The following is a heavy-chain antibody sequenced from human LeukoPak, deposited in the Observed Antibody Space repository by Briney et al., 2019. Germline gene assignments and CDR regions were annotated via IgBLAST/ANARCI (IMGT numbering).Heavy chain of an antibody. CDR3: ARTGDCSSTSCYLPFDY. CDR1: GFTFSSSA. CDR2: ISYDGSNK. Sequence: GGSLRLSCAASGFTFSSSAMHWVRQAPGKGLEWVAVISYDGSNKYYADSVKGRFTISRDNSKNTLYLQMISLRAEDTAVYYCARTGDCSSTSCYLPFDYWGQGTLVTVSS. D-gene: IGHD2-2*01. J-gene: IGHJ4*02. V-gene: IGHV3-30*01.